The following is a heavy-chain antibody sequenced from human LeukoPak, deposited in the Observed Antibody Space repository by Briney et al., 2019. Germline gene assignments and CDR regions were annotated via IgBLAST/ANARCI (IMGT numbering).Heavy chain of an antibody. CDR3: ARGPPGGRYFDWLLHHFDY. Sequence: ASVKVSCKASGYTFTSYAMNWVRQAPGQGLEWMGWINTNTGNPTYAQGFTGRFVFSSDTSVSTAYLQISSLKAEDTAVYYCARGPPGGRYFDWLLHHFDYWGQGTLVTVSS. D-gene: IGHD3-9*01. CDR2: INTNTGNP. CDR1: GYTFTSYA. J-gene: IGHJ4*02. V-gene: IGHV7-4-1*02.